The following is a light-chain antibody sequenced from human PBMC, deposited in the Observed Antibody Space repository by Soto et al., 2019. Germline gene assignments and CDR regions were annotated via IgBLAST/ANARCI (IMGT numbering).Light chain of an antibody. CDR1: QSVADN. CDR2: GAS. Sequence: EVVMTQSPATLSVSPGERFTLSCMSSQSVADNLAWFQQKPGQGPRLLIYGASTRATGIPARFSGSGSGTEFTLTISSLQSEDFAVYYCQQYNNWPPITFGQGTRLEIK. CDR3: QQYNNWPPIT. J-gene: IGKJ5*01. V-gene: IGKV3-15*01.